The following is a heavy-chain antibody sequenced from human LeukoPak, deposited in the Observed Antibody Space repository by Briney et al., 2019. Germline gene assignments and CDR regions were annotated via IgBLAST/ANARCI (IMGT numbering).Heavy chain of an antibody. D-gene: IGHD3-3*01. CDR3: ARDASQDFWSGSAFDP. CDR2: IYNYGST. Sequence: SETLSLTCTVSGGSINSYYWSWIRQPPGKGLEWIGYIYNYGSTNYNPSLKSRVTISVDTSKNQFSLKLSSVTAADTAVYYCARDASQDFWSGSAFDPGGQGTLVTVSS. V-gene: IGHV4-59*01. CDR1: GGSINSYY. J-gene: IGHJ5*02.